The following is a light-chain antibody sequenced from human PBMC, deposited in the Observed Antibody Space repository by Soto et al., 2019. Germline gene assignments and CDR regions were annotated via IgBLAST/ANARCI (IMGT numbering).Light chain of an antibody. CDR2: EVS. Sequence: QSALTQPASVSGSPGQSITISCTGTSSDVGGYNYVSWYQQHPGKAPKLMIYEVSNRPSGVSNRFSGSKSGNTASLTISRLQAEDEADYYCSSYRSSGTVLFGGGTK. CDR3: SSYRSSGTVL. CDR1: SSDVGGYNY. V-gene: IGLV2-14*01. J-gene: IGLJ2*01.